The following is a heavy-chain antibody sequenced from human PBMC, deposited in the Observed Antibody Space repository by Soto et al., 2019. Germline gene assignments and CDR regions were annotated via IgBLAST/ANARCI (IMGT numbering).Heavy chain of an antibody. CDR3: ARGQKKAVAGTVGDS. V-gene: IGHV3-74*01. CDR2: INSDGSST. D-gene: IGHD6-19*01. Sequence: EVQLVESGGGLVQPGGSLRLSCAASGFTFSSYWMHWVRQAPGKGLVWVSRINSDGSSTSYADSVKGRFTISRDHAKNTLYLQMNSLRAEDTAVYYCARGQKKAVAGTVGDSWGQGTLVTVSS. J-gene: IGHJ5*02. CDR1: GFTFSSYW.